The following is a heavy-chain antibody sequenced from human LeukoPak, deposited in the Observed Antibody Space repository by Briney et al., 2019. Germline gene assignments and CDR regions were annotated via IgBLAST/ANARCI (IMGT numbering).Heavy chain of an antibody. CDR2: TYYRSKWYN. CDR3: SRELPWGPSDY. V-gene: IGHV6-1*01. J-gene: IGHJ4*02. D-gene: IGHD7-27*01. Sequence: SQTLSLTCALSGDSVSSNSAVWHWIRQSPSRGLEWLGRTYYRSKWYNDYAVSVKSRITINQDTSKNQFSLQVNSVTPEDTAVYYCSRELPWGPSDYWGQGTLVTVSS. CDR1: GDSVSSNSAV.